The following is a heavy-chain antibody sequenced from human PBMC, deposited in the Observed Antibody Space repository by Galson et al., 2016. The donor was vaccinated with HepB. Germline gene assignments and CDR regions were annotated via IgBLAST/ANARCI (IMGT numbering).Heavy chain of an antibody. V-gene: IGHV3-21*01. CDR1: GFTFSDYT. D-gene: IGHD3-22*01. Sequence: SLRLSCAASGFTFSDYTMKWVRQAPGKGLEWVSSISSRSPYIYYADSLKGRFTISRDNAKNSLFLQMSSLRAEDTAVYYCAKGAPYYYDSSGYYGPGDFWGQGTQVTVSS. J-gene: IGHJ4*02. CDR3: AKGAPYYYDSSGYYGPGDF. CDR2: ISSRSPYI.